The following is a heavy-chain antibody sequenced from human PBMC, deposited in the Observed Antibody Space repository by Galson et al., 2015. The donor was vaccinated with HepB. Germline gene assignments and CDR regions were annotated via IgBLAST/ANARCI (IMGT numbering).Heavy chain of an antibody. D-gene: IGHD4-17*01. CDR3: AKDHEAYGDSYFDY. Sequence: SLRLSCAASGFTFSRNGMHWVRQAPGKGLEWVAVISYDETFKYYADSVKGRFTISRDNSKNTLYLEMNSLRTEDTAVYYCAKDHEAYGDSYFDYWGQGTLVTVSS. CDR1: GFTFSRNG. J-gene: IGHJ4*02. CDR2: ISYDETFK. V-gene: IGHV3-30*18.